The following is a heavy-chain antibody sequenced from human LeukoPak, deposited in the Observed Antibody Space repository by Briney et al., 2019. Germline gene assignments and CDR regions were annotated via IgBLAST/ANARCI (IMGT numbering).Heavy chain of an antibody. CDR1: GYTFTSYD. J-gene: IGHJ6*02. V-gene: IGHV1-8*01. CDR2: MNPNSGNT. D-gene: IGHD2-2*01. CDR3: ARGSRYCSSTSCPHYYYYGMDV. Sequence: ASVKVSCKASGYTFTSYDINWVRQATGQGLEWMGWMNPNSGNTGYAQKFQGRVAMTRNTSISTAYMELSSLRSEDTAVYYCARGSRYCSSTSCPHYYYYGMDVWGQGTTVTVSS.